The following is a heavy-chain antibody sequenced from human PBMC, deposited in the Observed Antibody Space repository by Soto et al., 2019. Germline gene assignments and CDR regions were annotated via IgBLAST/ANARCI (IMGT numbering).Heavy chain of an antibody. CDR3: ATIPTSNDFWSGKPDY. CDR1: GGTFSSYT. Sequence: ASVKVSCKASGGTFSSYTISWVRQAPGQGLEWMGRIIPILGIANYAQKFQGRVTITADKSTSTAYMELGSLRSEDTAVYYCATIPTSNDFWSGKPDYWGQGTLVTVYS. J-gene: IGHJ4*02. V-gene: IGHV1-69*02. D-gene: IGHD3-3*01. CDR2: IIPILGIA.